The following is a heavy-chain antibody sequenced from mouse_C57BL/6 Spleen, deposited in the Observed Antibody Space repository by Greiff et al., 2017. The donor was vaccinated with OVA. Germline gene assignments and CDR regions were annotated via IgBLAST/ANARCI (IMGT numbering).Heavy chain of an antibody. D-gene: IGHD2-10*02. V-gene: IGHV1-59*01. CDR2: IDPSDSYT. J-gene: IGHJ2*01. Sequence: VQLQQPGAELVRPGTSVKLSCKASGYTFTSYWMHWVKQRPGQGLEWIGVIDPSDSYTNYNQKFKGKATLTVDTSSSTAYMQLSSLTSEDSAVYYCARRGYGNLFDYWGQGTTLTVSS. CDR1: GYTFTSYW. CDR3: ARRGYGNLFDY.